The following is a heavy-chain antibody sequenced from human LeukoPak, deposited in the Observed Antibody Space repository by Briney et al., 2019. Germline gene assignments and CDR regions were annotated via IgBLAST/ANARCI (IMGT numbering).Heavy chain of an antibody. D-gene: IGHD2-2*01. CDR3: ARDRIVVVPAAHNWFDP. V-gene: IGHV3-21*01. Sequence: GGSLRLSCAASGFTFSSYAMSWVRQAPGKGLEWVSSISSSSSYIYYADSVKGRFTISRDNAKNSLYLQMNSLRAEDTAVYYCARDRIVVVPAAHNWFDPWGQGTLVTVSS. CDR2: ISSSSSYI. J-gene: IGHJ5*02. CDR1: GFTFSSYA.